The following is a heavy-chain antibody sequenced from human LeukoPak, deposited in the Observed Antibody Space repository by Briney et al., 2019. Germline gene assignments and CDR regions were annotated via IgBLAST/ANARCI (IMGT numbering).Heavy chain of an antibody. Sequence: GESLKISSMGSGDSSTSYWIGWLSQMPGKGLEWMGIIYPGDSDTRYSPSFQGQITISADKSISTAYLQWSSLKASDTAMYYCARRSTYGSGTNYLFDYWGQGTLVTVSS. CDR1: GDSSTSYW. J-gene: IGHJ4*02. CDR3: ARRSTYGSGTNYLFDY. D-gene: IGHD3-10*01. CDR2: IYPGDSDT. V-gene: IGHV5-51*01.